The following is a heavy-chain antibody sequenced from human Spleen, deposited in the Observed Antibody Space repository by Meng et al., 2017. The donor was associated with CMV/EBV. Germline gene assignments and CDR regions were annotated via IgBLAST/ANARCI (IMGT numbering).Heavy chain of an antibody. CDR1: FTNYG. J-gene: IGHJ5*02. V-gene: IGHV1-18*01. D-gene: IGHD2-2*01. CDR2: ISPYDGP. Sequence: FTNYGISWVRQAPGRGLEWIGWISPYDGPNYARNLRGRVTLTTDTSTTTAYMELRSLRSDDTAVYYCARDLEYCGSTSCFEDCVDPWGQGTLVTVSS. CDR3: ARDLEYCGSTSCFEDCVDP.